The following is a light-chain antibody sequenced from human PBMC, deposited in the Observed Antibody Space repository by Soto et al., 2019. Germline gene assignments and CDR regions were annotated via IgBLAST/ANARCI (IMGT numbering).Light chain of an antibody. V-gene: IGKV1-5*01. CDR1: QSISSW. CDR3: HQYHTYWT. Sequence: DIQMTQSPSTLSASVGDRVTLTCRASQSISSWLAWYQQKPGKAPKLLIYDASSLESGVPSRFSGSGSGTEFTLPISSLQPDDFATYYCHQYHTYWTFGQGTKVESK. J-gene: IGKJ1*01. CDR2: DAS.